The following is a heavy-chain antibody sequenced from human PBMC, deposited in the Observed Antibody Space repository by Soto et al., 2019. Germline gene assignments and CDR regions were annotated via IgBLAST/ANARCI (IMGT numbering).Heavy chain of an antibody. V-gene: IGHV3-48*02. CDR3: ASGDTVTNYYYYAMDV. Sequence: EVQLVESGGGLVQPGGSLRLSCAASGFTFSTSSMIWVRQAPGKGLEWVSYISSSSSTIYYADYVKGRFTISRDNAKNSLYLQMKSLRDEDTAVYYCASGDTVTNYYYYAMDVWGQGTTVTVSS. CDR2: ISSSSSTI. CDR1: GFTFSTSS. J-gene: IGHJ6*02. D-gene: IGHD4-17*01.